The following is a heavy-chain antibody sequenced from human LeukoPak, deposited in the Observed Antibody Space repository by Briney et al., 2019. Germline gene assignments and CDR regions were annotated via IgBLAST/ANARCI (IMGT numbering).Heavy chain of an antibody. J-gene: IGHJ5*02. CDR3: ARSLGRQQLGNWFDP. Sequence: GGSLRLTCAASGFTFSSYSMNWVRQAPGKGLEWVSSISSSSSYIYYADSVEGRFTISRDNAKNSLYLQMNSLRAEDTAVYYCARSLGRQQLGNWFDPWGQGTLVTVSS. CDR2: ISSSSSYI. CDR1: GFTFSSYS. V-gene: IGHV3-21*01. D-gene: IGHD6-13*01.